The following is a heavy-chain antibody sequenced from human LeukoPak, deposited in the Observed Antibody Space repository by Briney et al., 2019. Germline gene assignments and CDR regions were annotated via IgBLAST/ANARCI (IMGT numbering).Heavy chain of an antibody. CDR3: ASDRIDSWITRSFYYYYGMDV. CDR1: GYSISSGYY. V-gene: IGHV4-38-2*01. D-gene: IGHD1-26*01. J-gene: IGHJ6*04. Sequence: PSETLSLTCAVSGYSISSGYYWGWIRQPPGKGLEWIGSIYHSGSTYYNPSLKSRVTISVDTSKNQFSLKLSSVTAADTAVYYCASDRIDSWITRSFYYYYGMDVWGKGTTVTVSS. CDR2: IYHSGST.